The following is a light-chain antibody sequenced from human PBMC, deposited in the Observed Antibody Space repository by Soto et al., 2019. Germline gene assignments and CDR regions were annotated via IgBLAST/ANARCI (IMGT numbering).Light chain of an antibody. CDR3: QQYSNWPPAIT. V-gene: IGKV3-15*01. J-gene: IGKJ5*01. Sequence: EIVLTQSPATLSVSPGERATLSFSATETISTNLACFQRKPGQPPRLLIYGSSTRATGVPDRFSGSGSGTEFTLIISSLQSEDVALYSCQQYSNWPPAITFGQGTRLEIK. CDR1: ETISTN. CDR2: GSS.